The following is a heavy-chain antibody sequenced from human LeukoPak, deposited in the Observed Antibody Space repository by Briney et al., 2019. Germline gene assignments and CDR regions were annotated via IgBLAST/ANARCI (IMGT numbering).Heavy chain of an antibody. CDR3: ARGRSRVYCSSTSCYTGGAFDY. Sequence: SVTVSCKASGGTFSSYAISWVRQAPGQGLEWMGGIIPIFGTANYAQKFQGRVTITTDESTSTAYMELSSLRSEDTAVYYCARGRSRVYCSSTSCYTGGAFDYWGQGTLVTVSS. V-gene: IGHV1-69*05. J-gene: IGHJ4*02. D-gene: IGHD2-2*02. CDR1: GGTFSSYA. CDR2: IIPIFGTA.